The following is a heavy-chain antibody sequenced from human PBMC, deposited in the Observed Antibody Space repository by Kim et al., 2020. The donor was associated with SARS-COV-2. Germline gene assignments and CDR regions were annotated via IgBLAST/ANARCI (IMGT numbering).Heavy chain of an antibody. CDR2: IYYSGST. D-gene: IGHD5-12*01. J-gene: IGHJ6*02. CDR1: GGSISSYY. Sequence: SETLSLTCTVSGGSISSYYWSWIRQPPGKGLEWIGYIYYSGSTNYNPSLKSRVTISVDTSKNQFSLKLSSVTAADTAVYYCARDGGYSNLGNGMDVWGQGTTVTVSS. CDR3: ARDGGYSNLGNGMDV. V-gene: IGHV4-59*13.